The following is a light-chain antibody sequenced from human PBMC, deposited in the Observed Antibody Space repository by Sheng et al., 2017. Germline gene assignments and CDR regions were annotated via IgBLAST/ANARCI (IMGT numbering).Light chain of an antibody. Sequence: DIQMTQSPSSLSASVGDRVTITCRASQGVSGWLAWYQQKPEKAPKSLIYAASNLQSGVPSRFSGSGSGTDFTLTINSLQPEDFATYYCQQYHSHPFTFGPGTKVDIK. CDR2: AAS. CDR1: QGVSGW. V-gene: IGKV1D-16*01. CDR3: QQYHSHPFT. J-gene: IGKJ3*01.